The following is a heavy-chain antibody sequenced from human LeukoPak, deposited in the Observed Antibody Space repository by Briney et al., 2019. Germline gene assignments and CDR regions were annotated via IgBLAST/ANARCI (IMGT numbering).Heavy chain of an antibody. CDR3: ARDNNGDY. Sequence: GGSLRLSCAASGFTFNKYSMLWVRQAPDRGLELVAVVSHDGRLQHHADSVKGRFTISRDNSKNTLYLQTNSLRAEDTAIYYCARDNNGDYWGQGTLVTVSS. D-gene: IGHD1/OR15-1a*01. CDR2: VSHDGRLQ. CDR1: GFTFNKYS. J-gene: IGHJ4*02. V-gene: IGHV3-30-3*01.